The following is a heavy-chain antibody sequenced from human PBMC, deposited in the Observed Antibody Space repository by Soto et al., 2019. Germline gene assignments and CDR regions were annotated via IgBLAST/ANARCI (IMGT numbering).Heavy chain of an antibody. CDR1: GCTFSSYA. CDR2: IIPIFGTA. CDR3: ARDSMYGQQLEY. V-gene: IGHV1-69*06. Sequence: ASVKVSCKASGCTFSSYAISWVRQAPGQGLEWMGGIIPIFGTANYAQKFQGRVTITADKSTSTAYMELSSLRSEDTAVYYCARDSMYGQQLEYWGQGTLVNVSS. D-gene: IGHD6-13*01. J-gene: IGHJ4*02.